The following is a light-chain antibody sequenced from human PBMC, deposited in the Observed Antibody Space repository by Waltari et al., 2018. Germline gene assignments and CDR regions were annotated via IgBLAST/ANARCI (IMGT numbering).Light chain of an antibody. CDR3: QQSYSSPPIT. V-gene: IGKV1-39*01. Sequence: RASQSIRTYVSLYQQKPGKAPRVLIYGASILETGVPSRFSGSGSGTDFTLTISGLQPEDVATYYCQQSYSSPPITFGQGTRLEIK. J-gene: IGKJ5*01. CDR2: GAS. CDR1: QSIRTY.